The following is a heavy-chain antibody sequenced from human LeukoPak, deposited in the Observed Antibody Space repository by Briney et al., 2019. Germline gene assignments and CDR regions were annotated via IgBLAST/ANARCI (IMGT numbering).Heavy chain of an antibody. J-gene: IGHJ4*02. CDR3: AKDLKPDGFGDVDY. CDR2: ISYDGSNK. D-gene: IGHD3-10*01. CDR1: GFTFSSYA. V-gene: IGHV3-30-3*01. Sequence: DPGGSLRLSCAASGFTFSSYAMHWVRQAPGKGLEWVAVISYDGSNKYYADSVKGRFTISRDNSKNTLFLHMASLRAEDTALYYCAKDLKPDGFGDVDYWGQGTLVTVSS.